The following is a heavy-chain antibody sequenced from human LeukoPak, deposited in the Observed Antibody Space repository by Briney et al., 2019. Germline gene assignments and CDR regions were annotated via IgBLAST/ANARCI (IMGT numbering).Heavy chain of an antibody. CDR2: IRYDGSNK. V-gene: IGHV3-30*02. Sequence: GGSLRLSCAASGFTLSSYGMHWVRRAPGKGPEWVAFIRYDGSNKYYADSVKGRFTISRDNSKNTLYLQMNSLRAEDTAVYYCAKPAAGYSSGWYDGPYHFDYWGQGTLVTVSS. CDR3: AKPAAGYSSGWYDGPYHFDY. J-gene: IGHJ4*02. D-gene: IGHD6-19*01. CDR1: GFTLSSYG.